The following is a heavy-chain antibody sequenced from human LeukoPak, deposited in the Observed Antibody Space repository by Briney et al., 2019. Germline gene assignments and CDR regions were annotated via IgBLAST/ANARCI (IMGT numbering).Heavy chain of an antibody. D-gene: IGHD3-10*01. Sequence: GGSLRLSCAASGFTFSSYSMNWVRQAPGKGLEWVSYISSSSSTIYYADSVKGRFTISRDNAKNSLYLQMNSLRAEDTAVYYCARELMYGSGSYLVWGQGTLVTVSS. CDR2: ISSSSSTI. CDR1: GFTFSSYS. V-gene: IGHV3-48*04. J-gene: IGHJ4*02. CDR3: ARELMYGSGSYLV.